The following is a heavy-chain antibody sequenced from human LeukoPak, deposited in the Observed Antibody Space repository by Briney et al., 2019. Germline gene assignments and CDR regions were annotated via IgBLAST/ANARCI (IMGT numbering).Heavy chain of an antibody. Sequence: PSETLSLTCTVSGDSIGSYYWSWIRQPPGEGLEWIGYVYYTGSTNYNPSLKSRVTISVDTSKNQFSLKLSSVTAADTAVYYCARHPSQLLYWFDPWGQGTLVTVSS. J-gene: IGHJ5*02. CDR2: VYYTGST. CDR1: GDSIGSYY. CDR3: ARHPSQLLYWFDP. V-gene: IGHV4-59*08. D-gene: IGHD2-2*01.